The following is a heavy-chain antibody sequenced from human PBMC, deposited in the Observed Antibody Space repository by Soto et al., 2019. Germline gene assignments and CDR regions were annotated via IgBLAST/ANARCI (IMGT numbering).Heavy chain of an antibody. D-gene: IGHD3-9*01. CDR2: MNPNSGNT. CDR1: GYTFTSYD. J-gene: IGHJ6*02. Sequence: ASVKVSCKASGYTFTSYDINWVRQATGQGLEWMGWMNPNSGNTGYAQKFQGRVTMTRNTSISTAYMELSSLRSEDTAVYYCARVPYDILTGPGGYGMDVWGQGTTVTV. V-gene: IGHV1-8*01. CDR3: ARVPYDILTGPGGYGMDV.